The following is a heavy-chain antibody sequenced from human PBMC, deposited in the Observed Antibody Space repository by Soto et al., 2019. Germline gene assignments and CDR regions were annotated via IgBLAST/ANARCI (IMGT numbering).Heavy chain of an antibody. Sequence: EVQLAESGGGLVQPGGSLRLSCAASGFTFSNYWMHWVRQAPGEGLVWVSRINPDGSTTSYADSVRGRFTISRDNAKDTMSLQMNSLRAEDTAVYYCARVGVGNYDFDYWGQGTLVTASS. CDR2: INPDGSTT. CDR3: ARVGVGNYDFDY. CDR1: GFTFSNYW. J-gene: IGHJ4*02. D-gene: IGHD1-7*01. V-gene: IGHV3-74*01.